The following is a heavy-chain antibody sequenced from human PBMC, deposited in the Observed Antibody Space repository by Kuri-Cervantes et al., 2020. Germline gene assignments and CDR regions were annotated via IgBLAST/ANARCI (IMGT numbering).Heavy chain of an antibody. CDR3: ARDLGWTFDY. J-gene: IGHJ4*02. Sequence: GESLKISCAASGCTFSSYGMHWVRQAPGKGLEWVAVIWYDGSYKYFADSVRGRFTISRDKSKNTLYMQMNSLRAEDTAVYYCARDLGWTFDYWGQGTLVTVSS. D-gene: IGHD3/OR15-3a*01. V-gene: IGHV3-33*01. CDR1: GCTFSSYG. CDR2: IWYDGSYK.